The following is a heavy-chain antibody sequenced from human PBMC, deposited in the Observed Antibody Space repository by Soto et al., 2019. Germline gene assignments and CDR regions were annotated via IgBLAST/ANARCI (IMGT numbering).Heavy chain of an antibody. Sequence: SETLSLTCSVSGDSISSYYWSWIRQSAGKGLEWIGRTYITGDTNYNPSLKSRVTMSLDASKKQLSLKLSSVTAADTAVYYCAREYTETVDGPTPFYFDYWGQGTPVT. CDR3: AREYTETVDGPTPFYFDY. CDR2: TYITGDT. CDR1: GDSISSYY. D-gene: IGHD6-19*01. V-gene: IGHV4-4*07. J-gene: IGHJ4*02.